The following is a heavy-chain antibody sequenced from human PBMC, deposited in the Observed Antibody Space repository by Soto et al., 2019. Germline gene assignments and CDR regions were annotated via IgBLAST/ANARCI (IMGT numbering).Heavy chain of an antibody. CDR3: AREYYYGSGSLN. Sequence: GGSLRLSCAASGFTFSSYAMHWVRQAPGKGLEWVAVISYDGSNKYYADSVKGRFTISRDNSKNTLYLQMNSLRAEDTAVYYCAREYYYGSGSLNWGQGTQVTVSS. D-gene: IGHD3-10*01. CDR1: GFTFSSYA. V-gene: IGHV3-30*14. J-gene: IGHJ4*02. CDR2: ISYDGSNK.